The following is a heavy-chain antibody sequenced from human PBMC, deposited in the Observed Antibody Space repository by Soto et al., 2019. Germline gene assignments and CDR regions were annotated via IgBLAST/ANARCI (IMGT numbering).Heavy chain of an antibody. Sequence: QVQLVQSGAEVKEPGASVKVSCRTSGYTFTDHYINWVRQAPGQGPEYMGWIHPNSGDTKYTQRFQGRVTMTRDTAISTAYMELMRLTSDDTAVYYCARDLSRHSWKWFDPWGQGTLVTVSS. J-gene: IGHJ5*02. V-gene: IGHV1-2*02. D-gene: IGHD1-1*01. CDR2: IHPNSGDT. CDR3: ARDLSRHSWKWFDP. CDR1: GYTFTDHY.